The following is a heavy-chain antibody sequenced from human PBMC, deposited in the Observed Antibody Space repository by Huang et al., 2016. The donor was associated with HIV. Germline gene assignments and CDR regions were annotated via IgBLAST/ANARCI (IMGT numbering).Heavy chain of an antibody. V-gene: IGHV1-69*01. CDR3: ARVESRRYYDSSGYYY. Sequence: QVQLVQSGAEVKKPGSSVKVSCKASGGTFSSYAISWVRQAPGQGLGWMGGISPIFGTANYAQKFQGRGTITADESTSTAYMELSSLRSEDTAVYYCARVESRRYYDSSGYYYWGQGTLVTVSS. CDR2: ISPIFGTA. J-gene: IGHJ4*02. CDR1: GGTFSSYA. D-gene: IGHD3-22*01.